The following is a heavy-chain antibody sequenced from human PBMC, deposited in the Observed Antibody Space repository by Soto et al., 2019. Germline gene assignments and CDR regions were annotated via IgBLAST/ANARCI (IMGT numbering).Heavy chain of an antibody. CDR1: GFSLSTSGLG. J-gene: IGHJ4*02. D-gene: IGHD6-19*01. V-gene: IGHV2-5*02. CDR2: IYWDDDK. CDR3: ARDSSGWYGFDY. Sequence: QITLKESGPTLVKPTQTLTLTCTFSGFSLSTSGLGVGWIRRPPGKALEWLALIYWDDDKRYSPSLKSRLTITKDTSNNQVVLTMTNMDPVDTATYYCARDSSGWYGFDYWGQGTLVTVSS.